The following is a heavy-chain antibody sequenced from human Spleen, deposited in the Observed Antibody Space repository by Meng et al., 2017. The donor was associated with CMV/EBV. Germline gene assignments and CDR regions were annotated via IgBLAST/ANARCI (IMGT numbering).Heavy chain of an antibody. J-gene: IGHJ4*02. D-gene: IGHD5/OR15-5a*01. CDR2: VYYTGNT. CDR1: GDSVSSGSFY. V-gene: IGHV4-61*01. Sequence: GSLRLSCTVSGDSVSSGSFYWSWIRQPPGKALDWIGYVYYTGNTNYKPSLNSRVTISLDTSTNPFSLKLTSVTAADTAVYYCARGSMVSPRFYSWGQGSLVTVSS. CDR3: ARGSMVSPRFYS.